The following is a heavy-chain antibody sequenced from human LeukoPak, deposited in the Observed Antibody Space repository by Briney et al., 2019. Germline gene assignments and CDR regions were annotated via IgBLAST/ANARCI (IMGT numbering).Heavy chain of an antibody. CDR3: AKTRGSGPFDY. CDR1: GFTFSSYG. J-gene: IGHJ4*02. Sequence: GGSLRLSCAASGFTFSSYGMSWVRQAPGKGLEWVSAISGSGDTTYYADSVKGRFTISRDNSKNTLYLQMNNLRAEDTAVYYCAKTRGSGPFDYWGQGTLVTVSS. CDR2: ISGSGDTT. V-gene: IGHV3-23*01. D-gene: IGHD3-10*01.